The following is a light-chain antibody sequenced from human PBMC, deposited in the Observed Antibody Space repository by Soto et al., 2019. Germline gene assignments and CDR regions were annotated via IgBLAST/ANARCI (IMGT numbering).Light chain of an antibody. CDR1: SSDVGSYNY. Sequence: QSALTQPPSVSGSPGQSVTISCTGTSSDVGSYNYVSWYQQHPGKAPKLMIYEVSNRPSGVSNRFSGSKSGNTASLTISGLQAEDEADYYCSSYTSSSTLYVFGTGTTVTVL. J-gene: IGLJ1*01. CDR3: SSYTSSSTLYV. CDR2: EVS. V-gene: IGLV2-14*01.